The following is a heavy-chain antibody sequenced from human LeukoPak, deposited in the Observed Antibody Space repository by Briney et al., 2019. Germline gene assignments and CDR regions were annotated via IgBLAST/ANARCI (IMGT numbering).Heavy chain of an antibody. CDR2: IRYDGSNK. D-gene: IGHD6-13*01. V-gene: IGHV3-30*02. J-gene: IGHJ4*02. CDR1: GFTFSSYG. Sequence: PGGSLRLSCAASGFTFSSYGMHWVRQAPGKGLEWVAFIRYDGSNKYYADSVKGRFTISRDNSKNTLYLQMNSLRAEDTAGYYCAKEAGSSWYIGGYFDYWGQGTLVTVSS. CDR3: AKEAGSSWYIGGYFDY.